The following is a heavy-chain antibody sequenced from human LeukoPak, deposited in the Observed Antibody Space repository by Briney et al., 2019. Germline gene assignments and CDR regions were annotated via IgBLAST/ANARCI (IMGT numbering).Heavy chain of an antibody. Sequence: GASVKVSCKASGYTFTGYYMHWVRQVPGQGLEWMGWINPNSGGTNYAQKFQGRVTMTRDTSISTAYMELSRLRSDDTAVYYCARYSGYDWVYARYWGQGTLVTVSS. CDR1: GYTFTGYY. D-gene: IGHD5-12*01. CDR2: INPNSGGT. J-gene: IGHJ4*02. CDR3: ARYSGYDWVYARY. V-gene: IGHV1-2*02.